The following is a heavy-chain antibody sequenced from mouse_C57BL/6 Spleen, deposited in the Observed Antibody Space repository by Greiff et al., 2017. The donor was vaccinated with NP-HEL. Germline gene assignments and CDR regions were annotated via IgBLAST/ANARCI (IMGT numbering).Heavy chain of an antibody. D-gene: IGHD2-4*01. CDR3: APIYYDYGGFAY. V-gene: IGHV5-4*03. CDR2: ISDGGSYT. Sequence: DVKLVESGGGLVKPGGSLKLSCAASGFTFSSYAMSWVRQTPEKRLEWVATISDGGSYTYYPDNVKGRFTISRDNAKNNLYLQMSHLKSEDTAMYYCAPIYYDYGGFAYWGQGTLVTVSA. CDR1: GFTFSSYA. J-gene: IGHJ3*01.